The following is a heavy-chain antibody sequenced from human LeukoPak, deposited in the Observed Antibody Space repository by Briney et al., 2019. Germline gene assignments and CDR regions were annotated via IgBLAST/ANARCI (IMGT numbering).Heavy chain of an antibody. D-gene: IGHD3-22*01. CDR2: IYHSGST. CDR3: ARDLVDSGGYYFDS. Sequence: PSETLSLTCAVSGGSITSDIWWTWVRQSPGKGLEWIGQIYHSGSTNYNPSLKSRVTISVDKSKNHFSLKLSSVTAADTAIYYCARDLVDSGGYYFDSWGQGTLVTVSS. J-gene: IGHJ4*02. V-gene: IGHV4-4*02. CDR1: GGSITSDIW.